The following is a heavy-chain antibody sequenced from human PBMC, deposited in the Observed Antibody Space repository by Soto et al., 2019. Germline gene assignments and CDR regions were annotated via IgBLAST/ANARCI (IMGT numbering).Heavy chain of an antibody. V-gene: IGHV1-2*04. CDR3: ARENDILTGYYPQSAFDI. Sequence: ASVKVSCKASGYTFTGYYMHWVRQAPGQGLEWMGWINPNSGGTNYAQKFQGWVTMTRDTSISTAYMELSRLRSDDTAVYYCARENDILTGYYPQSAFDIWGQGTMVTVSS. CDR1: GYTFTGYY. D-gene: IGHD3-9*01. CDR2: INPNSGGT. J-gene: IGHJ3*02.